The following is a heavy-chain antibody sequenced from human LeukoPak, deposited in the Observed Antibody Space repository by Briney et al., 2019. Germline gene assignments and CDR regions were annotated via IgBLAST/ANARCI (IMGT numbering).Heavy chain of an antibody. J-gene: IGHJ4*02. V-gene: IGHV4-59*01. CDR3: SRDSGPRFDY. CDR1: GGSISSYY. Sequence: SETLSLTCTVSGGSISSYYWSWIRQPPGKGLEWIGYIYYSGSTNYNPSLKSRVTISVDTSKNQFSLKVSSVTAADTAVYYCSRDSGPRFDYWGQGTLVTVSS. CDR2: IYYSGST. D-gene: IGHD6-19*01.